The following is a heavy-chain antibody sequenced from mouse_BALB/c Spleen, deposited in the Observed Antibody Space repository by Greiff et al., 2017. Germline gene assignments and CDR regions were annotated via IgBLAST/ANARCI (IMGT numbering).Heavy chain of an antibody. CDR3: AGLRGFAY. CDR2: ISSGGGST. CDR1: GFAFSSYD. Sequence: EVKLMESGGGLVKPGGSLKLSCAASGFAFSSYDMSWVRQTPEKRLEWVAYISSGGGSTYYPDTVKGRFTISRDNAKNTLYLQMSSLKSEDTAMYYCAGLRGFAYWGQGTLVTVSA. D-gene: IGHD2-4*01. V-gene: IGHV5-12-1*01. J-gene: IGHJ3*01.